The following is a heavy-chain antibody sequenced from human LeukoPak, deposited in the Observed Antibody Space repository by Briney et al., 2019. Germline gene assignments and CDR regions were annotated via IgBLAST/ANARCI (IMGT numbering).Heavy chain of an antibody. CDR3: VREWDHTRMTFDI. CDR1: GGTFSSYA. D-gene: IGHD1-26*01. Sequence: ASVKVSCKASGGTFSSYAISWVRQAPGQGLEWMGWIGTYNGNTKYAQEFQGRVTMTTDTSTSTGYMELRNLRSDDTAVYFCVREWDHTRMTFDIWGQGTMVTVSS. CDR2: IGTYNGNT. J-gene: IGHJ3*02. V-gene: IGHV1-18*01.